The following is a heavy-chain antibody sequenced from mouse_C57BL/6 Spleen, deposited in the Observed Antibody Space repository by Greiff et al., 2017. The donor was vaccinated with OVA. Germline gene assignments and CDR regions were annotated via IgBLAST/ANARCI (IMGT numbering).Heavy chain of an antibody. D-gene: IGHD1-1*01. CDR1: GFTFSDYG. CDR3: ARTTVVPRDFDY. V-gene: IGHV5-17*01. J-gene: IGHJ2*01. Sequence: EVQVVESGGGLVKPGGSLKLSCAASGFTFSDYGMHWVRQAPEKGLEWVAYISSGSSTIYYADTVKGRFTISRDNAKNTLFLQMTSLRSEDTAMYYCARTTVVPRDFDYWGQGTTLTVSS. CDR2: ISSGSSTI.